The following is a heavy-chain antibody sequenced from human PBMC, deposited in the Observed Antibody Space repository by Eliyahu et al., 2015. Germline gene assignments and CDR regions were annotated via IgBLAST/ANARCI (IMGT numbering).Heavy chain of an antibody. J-gene: IGHJ4*02. V-gene: IGHV1-18*04. CDR3: ARDRRYSSSWFQGGYFDY. Sequence: QVQLVQSGAEVKKPGASVKVSCXASGYTFTSYGXSWVRQAPGQGLEWMGWISAYNGNTNYAQKLQGRVTMTTDTSTSTAYMELRSLRSDDTAVYYCARDRRYSSSWFQGGYFDYWGQGTLVTVSS. CDR1: GYTFTSYG. D-gene: IGHD6-13*01. CDR2: ISAYNGNT.